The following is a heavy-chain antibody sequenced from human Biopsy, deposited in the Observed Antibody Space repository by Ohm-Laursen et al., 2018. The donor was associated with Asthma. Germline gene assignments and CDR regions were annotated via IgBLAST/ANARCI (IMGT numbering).Heavy chain of an antibody. CDR3: AKSADYYDSTDYLDL. J-gene: IGHJ4*01. CDR2: ISWNSGNI. Sequence: SLRLSCAASGFSFDDCAMHWVRQAPGKGLEWVSSISWNSGNIDYAVSVKGRFTISRDNAKNSLYLQMQSLRPEDTAFYCCAKSADYYDSTDYLDLWGRGTLVTVSS. D-gene: IGHD3-22*01. V-gene: IGHV3-9*01. CDR1: GFSFDDCA.